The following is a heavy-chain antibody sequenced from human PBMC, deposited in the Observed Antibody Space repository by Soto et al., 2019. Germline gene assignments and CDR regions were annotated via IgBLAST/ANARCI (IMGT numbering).Heavy chain of an antibody. D-gene: IGHD5-12*01. Sequence: QVHLVQSGVEVKTPGASVKVSCQASGYTFFTYDISWVRQAPGQGLEWMGWISTYSGDTKYAQKFQGRVTMTTDTYTTTDYLELRSLRSDETAVYYCARNHASTTSENWLDPWGQGTLVTVSS. CDR2: ISTYSGDT. V-gene: IGHV1-18*01. CDR1: GYTFFTYD. J-gene: IGHJ5*02. CDR3: ARNHASTTSENWLDP.